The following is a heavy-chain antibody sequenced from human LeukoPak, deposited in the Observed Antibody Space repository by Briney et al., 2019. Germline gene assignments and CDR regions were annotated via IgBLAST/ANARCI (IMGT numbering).Heavy chain of an antibody. CDR1: GESFSGYY. V-gene: IGHV4-34*01. CDR2: INHSGST. Sequence: SETLSLTCAVYGESFSGYYWSWIRQPPGKGLEWIGEINHSGSTNYNPSLKSRVTISVDTSKNQFSLKLSSVTAADTAVYYCARGKRGYSSSWYDYWGQGTLVTVSS. CDR3: ARGKRGYSSSWYDY. D-gene: IGHD6-13*01. J-gene: IGHJ4*02.